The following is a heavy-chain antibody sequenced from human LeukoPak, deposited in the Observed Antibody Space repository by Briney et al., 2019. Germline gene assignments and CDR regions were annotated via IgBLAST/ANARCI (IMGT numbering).Heavy chain of an antibody. CDR3: ARGRYLLWFGVNWFDP. D-gene: IGHD3-10*01. CDR2: INHSGST. Sequence: PSETLSLTCAVYGGSFSGYYWSWIRQPPGKGLELIGEINHSGSTNYNPSLKSRVTISVDTSKNQFSLKLSSVTAADTAVYYCARGRYLLWFGVNWFDPWGQGTLVTVSS. CDR1: GGSFSGYY. V-gene: IGHV4-34*01. J-gene: IGHJ5*02.